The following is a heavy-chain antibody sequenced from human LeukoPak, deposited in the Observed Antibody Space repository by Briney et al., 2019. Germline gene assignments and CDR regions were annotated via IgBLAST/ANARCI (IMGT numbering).Heavy chain of an antibody. CDR3: ARVPVVTAPEVYMVV. CDR2: IKQDGSEK. J-gene: IGHJ6*03. Sequence: PGGSLRLSCAASGFTFSSYWMSWVRQAPGKGLEWVANIKQDGSEKYYVDSVKGRFTISRDNAKNSLYLQMNSLRAEDTAAYYCARVPVVTAPEVYMVVWGKGTTVTVSS. CDR1: GFTFSSYW. V-gene: IGHV3-7*01. D-gene: IGHD2-21*02.